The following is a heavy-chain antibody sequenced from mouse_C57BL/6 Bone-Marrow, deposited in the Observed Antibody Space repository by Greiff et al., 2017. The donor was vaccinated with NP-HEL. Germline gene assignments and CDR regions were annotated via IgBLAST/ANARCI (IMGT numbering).Heavy chain of an antibody. V-gene: IGHV3-6*01. CDR3: ARDGYDGDYFDY. J-gene: IGHJ2*01. Sequence: EVHLVESGPGLVKPSQSLSLTCSVTGYSITSGYYWNWIRQFPGNKLEWMGYISYDGSNNYNPSLKNRISITRDTSKNQFFLKLNSVTTEDTATYYCARDGYDGDYFDYWGQGTTLTVSS. D-gene: IGHD2-2*01. CDR1: GYSITSGYY. CDR2: ISYDGSN.